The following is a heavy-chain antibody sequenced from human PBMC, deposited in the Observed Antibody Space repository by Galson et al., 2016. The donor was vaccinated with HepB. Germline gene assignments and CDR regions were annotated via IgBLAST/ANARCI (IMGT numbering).Heavy chain of an antibody. CDR3: ARDRAYSGYDWDY. D-gene: IGHD5-12*01. Sequence: SLRLSCAASGFIVSSKYMSWVRQAPGKGLEWVSVIYTGGATSYSDSVKGRFTISRDNSKNTVYLHMNSLRVEDTAVYYCARDRAYSGYDWDYWGQGTLVTVSS. V-gene: IGHV3-53*01. CDR2: IYTGGAT. J-gene: IGHJ4*02. CDR1: GFIVSSKY.